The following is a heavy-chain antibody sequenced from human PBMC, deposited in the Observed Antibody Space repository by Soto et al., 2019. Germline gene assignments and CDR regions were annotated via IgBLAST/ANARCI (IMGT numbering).Heavy chain of an antibody. Sequence: PGGSLRISCAASGLTFSSYAMHGVRQAPGKGLEWVAVISYDGSNKYYADSVKGRFTISRDNSKNTLYLQMNSLRAEDTAVYYCARDFDILTGLLDYLGQGTLVTVSS. CDR3: ARDFDILTGLLDY. J-gene: IGHJ4*02. CDR1: GLTFSSYA. CDR2: ISYDGSNK. V-gene: IGHV3-30-3*01. D-gene: IGHD3-9*01.